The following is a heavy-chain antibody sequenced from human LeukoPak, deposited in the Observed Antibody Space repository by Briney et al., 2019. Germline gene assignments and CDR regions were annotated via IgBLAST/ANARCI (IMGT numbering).Heavy chain of an antibody. CDR2: ISGSGGST. D-gene: IGHD3/OR15-3a*01. CDR1: GFTFSSYA. Sequence: GGSLRLSCAASGFTFSSYAMSCVRQAPGKGLEWVSAISGSGGSTYYADSVKGRFTISRDNSKNTLYLQMNSLRAEDTAVYYCAKADGWTTHPPLFDYWGQGTLVTVSS. V-gene: IGHV3-23*01. CDR3: AKADGWTTHPPLFDY. J-gene: IGHJ4*02.